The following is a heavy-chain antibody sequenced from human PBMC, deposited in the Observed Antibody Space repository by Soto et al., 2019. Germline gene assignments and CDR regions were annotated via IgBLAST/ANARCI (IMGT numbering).Heavy chain of an antibody. D-gene: IGHD1-1*01. V-gene: IGHV3-74*01. Sequence: EVQLVESGGDLVQPGGSLRLSCAVSGFTFTNNWIHWVRQAPGKGLLWVSRLTGGTATGYADSVRGRFTISVDAAKNTLYLQMNDLRAEDTAVYSCTTVFDYWGRGTLVTVSS. CDR2: LTGGTAT. CDR3: TTVFDY. J-gene: IGHJ4*02. CDR1: GFTFTNNW.